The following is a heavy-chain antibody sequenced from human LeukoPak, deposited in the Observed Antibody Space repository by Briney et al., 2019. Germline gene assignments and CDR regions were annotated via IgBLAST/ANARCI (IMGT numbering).Heavy chain of an antibody. J-gene: IGHJ4*02. D-gene: IGHD6-19*01. CDR2: INAGNGNT. CDR1: GYTFTSYA. Sequence: ASVKVSCKASGYTFTSYAMHWVRQAPGQRLEWMGWINAGNGNTKYSQEFQGRVTITRDTSASTAYMELSSLRSEDMAVYYCARTNRVYSSGWYPYYFDYWGQGTLVTVSS. CDR3: ARTNRVYSSGWYPYYFDY. V-gene: IGHV1-3*03.